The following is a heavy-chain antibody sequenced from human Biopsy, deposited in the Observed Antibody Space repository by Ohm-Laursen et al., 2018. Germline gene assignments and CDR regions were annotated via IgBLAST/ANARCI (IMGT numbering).Heavy chain of an antibody. CDR3: ARTIMVGGVILNYFDY. V-gene: IGHV3-21*04. CDR1: GFDFSDYS. CDR2: VTTTSSYI. D-gene: IGHD3-10*01. J-gene: IGHJ4*02. Sequence: SLRLSCAASGFDFSDYSMSWVRQAPGKGLGWVSSVTTTSSYIYYADSVKGRFTISRDNAKNSLYPQMNSLRAEDTAVYYCARTIMVGGVILNYFDYWGQGTLVTVSS.